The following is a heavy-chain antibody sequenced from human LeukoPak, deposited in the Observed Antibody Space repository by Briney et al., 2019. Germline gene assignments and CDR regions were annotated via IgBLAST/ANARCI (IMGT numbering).Heavy chain of an antibody. D-gene: IGHD6-6*01. J-gene: IGHJ4*02. Sequence: GGSLRLSCAASGFTFSTYAMSWVRQAPGKGLEWVSAISGSGGSTYYADSVKGRFTISRDNSKNTLYLQMSSLRAEDTAVYYCAKSPVAARRPYYFDYWGQGTLVTVSS. CDR3: AKSPVAARRPYYFDY. V-gene: IGHV3-23*01. CDR1: GFTFSTYA. CDR2: ISGSGGST.